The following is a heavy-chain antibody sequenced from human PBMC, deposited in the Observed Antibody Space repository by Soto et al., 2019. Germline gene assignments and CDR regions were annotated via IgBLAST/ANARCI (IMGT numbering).Heavy chain of an antibody. V-gene: IGHV4-30-4*01. CDR3: ARGSTYYGFVT. D-gene: IGHD3-10*01. CDR2: IYYIGTT. CDR1: GDSIGSGDYY. J-gene: IGHJ5*02. Sequence: QVQLQESGPRLVKPSQTLSLTSTVSGDSIGSGDYYWTWIRQPPGKGLEWIGYIYYIGTTFYNPSLESRVNISVDTSKNQFSLRVTSVTAADTAVHYCARGSTYYGFVTWGQGTLITVSS.